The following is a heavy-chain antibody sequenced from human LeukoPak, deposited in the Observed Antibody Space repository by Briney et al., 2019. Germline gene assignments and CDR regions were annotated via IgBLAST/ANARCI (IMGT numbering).Heavy chain of an antibody. D-gene: IGHD2-2*01. CDR2: IYYSGST. CDR1: GGSISSGGYY. V-gene: IGHV4-31*03. Sequence: SETLSLTCTVSGGSISSGGYYWSWIRQHPGKGLEWIGYIYYSGSTYYNPSLKSRVTISVDTSKNQFSLKLSSVTAADTAVYYCARADCSSTSCYFDYWGQGTLVTVSS. J-gene: IGHJ4*02. CDR3: ARADCSSTSCYFDY.